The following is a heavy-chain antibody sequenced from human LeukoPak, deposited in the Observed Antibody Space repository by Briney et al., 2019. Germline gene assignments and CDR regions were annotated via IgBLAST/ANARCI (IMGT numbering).Heavy chain of an antibody. J-gene: IGHJ4*02. CDR3: ARDFWDIVVVPAAMVPDY. V-gene: IGHV1-8*01. CDR2: MNPNSGNT. Sequence: APVKVSCKASGYTFTNYDINWVRQATGQGLEWMGWMNPNSGNTGYAQKLQGRVTMTRNTSISTAYMELSSLRSDDTAVYYCARDFWDIVVVPAAMVPDYWGQGTLVTVSS. D-gene: IGHD2-2*01. CDR1: GYTFTNYD.